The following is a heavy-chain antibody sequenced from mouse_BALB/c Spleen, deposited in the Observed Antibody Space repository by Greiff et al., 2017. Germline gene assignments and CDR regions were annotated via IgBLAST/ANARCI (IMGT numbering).Heavy chain of an antibody. CDR1: GYTFTSYY. CDR3: TRGYYGYDVKSFFDY. CDR2: INPSNGGT. V-gene: IGHV1S16*01. D-gene: IGHD2-2*01. J-gene: IGHJ2*01. Sequence: QVQLQQPGAELVKPGASVKLSCKASGYTFTSYYMYWVKQRPGQGLEWIGGINPSNGGTNFNEKFKSKATLTVDKSSSTAYMQLSSLTSEDSAVYYCTRGYYGYDVKSFFDYWGQGTTLTVSS.